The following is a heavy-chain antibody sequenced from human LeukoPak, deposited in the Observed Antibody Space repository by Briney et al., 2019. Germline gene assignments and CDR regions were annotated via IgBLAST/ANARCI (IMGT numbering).Heavy chain of an antibody. V-gene: IGHV4-61*02. J-gene: IGHJ6*03. D-gene: IGHD6-25*01. CDR3: ARDTPSGYYYYYMDV. CDR1: GGSISSGSYY. CDR2: IYTSGST. Sequence: SETLSLTCTVSGGSISSGSYYWSWIRQPARKGLEWIGRIYTSGSTNYNPSLKSRVTISVDTSRNQFSLKLSSVTAADTAVYYCARDTPSGYYYYYMDVWGKGTTVTVSS.